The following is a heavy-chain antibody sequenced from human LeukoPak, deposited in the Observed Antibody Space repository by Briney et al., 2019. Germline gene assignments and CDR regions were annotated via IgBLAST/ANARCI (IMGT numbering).Heavy chain of an antibody. J-gene: IGHJ4*02. D-gene: IGHD2-2*01. CDR1: GFTFNDYA. CDR2: ISCNSGSI. Sequence: PGRSLRLSCAASGFTFNDYAMHWVRQAPGKGLEWVSGISCNSGSIGYADSVKGRFTISRDNAKNSLYLQMNSLRAEDTALYYCGKADNYCSSTSCYFGFWSYYFDYWGQGTLVTVSS. CDR3: GKADNYCSSTSCYFGFWSYYFDY. V-gene: IGHV3-9*01.